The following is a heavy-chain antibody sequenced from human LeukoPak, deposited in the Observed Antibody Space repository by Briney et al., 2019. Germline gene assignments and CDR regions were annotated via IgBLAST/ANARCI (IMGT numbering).Heavy chain of an antibody. J-gene: IGHJ4*02. CDR1: GDSMNNYY. Sequence: SETLSLTCTVSGDSMNNYYWSWIRQPPGKGLEWIGSIYYSGSTYYNPSLKSRVTLSVDTSKNQFSLKLSSVTAADTAVYYCARGLYHLSEPDYWGQGTLVTVSS. CDR3: ARGLYHLSEPDY. CDR2: IYYSGST. V-gene: IGHV4-59*12. D-gene: IGHD1-14*01.